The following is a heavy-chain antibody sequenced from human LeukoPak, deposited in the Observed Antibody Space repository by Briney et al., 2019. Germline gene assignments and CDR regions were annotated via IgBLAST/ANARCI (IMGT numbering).Heavy chain of an antibody. Sequence: PGGSLRLSCAASGFTFSSYAMSWVRQAPGKGLEWVSVICGSGGDTYYADSVKGRFTISRDNSKNALHLQMNSLRAEDTAVYYCAKGGGDSCYSVNDYRGQGTLVTVSS. D-gene: IGHD2-15*01. CDR3: AKGGGDSCYSVNDY. CDR2: ICGSGGDT. CDR1: GFTFSSYA. J-gene: IGHJ4*02. V-gene: IGHV3-23*01.